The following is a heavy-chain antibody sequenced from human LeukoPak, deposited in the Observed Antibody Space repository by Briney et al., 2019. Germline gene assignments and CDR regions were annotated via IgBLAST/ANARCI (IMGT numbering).Heavy chain of an antibody. Sequence: PGRSLRLSCAASGFTFSNYGMHWVHQAPGKGLEWVAVIWYDGTKKYYADSVKGRLTISRDNSKNTLYLEMNSLRAEDTAVYYCARDRAVRYFDYWGQGTLVTVSS. CDR3: ARDRAVRYFDY. J-gene: IGHJ4*02. CDR1: GFTFSNYG. V-gene: IGHV3-33*01. CDR2: IWYDGTKK.